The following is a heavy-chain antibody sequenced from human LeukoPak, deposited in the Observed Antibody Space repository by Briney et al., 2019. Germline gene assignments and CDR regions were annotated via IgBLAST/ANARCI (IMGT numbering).Heavy chain of an antibody. CDR1: GFLFRSYG. CDR3: AKVSLNMVNDAFDI. Sequence: GGSLRLSCAATGFLFRSYGMHWVRQAPDKGLEWAAFIRYDGSRKYYADSVKGRFTISRDNSKNTLYLQMNGLRAEDTAMYYCAKVSLNMVNDAFDIWGQVTMVSVSS. V-gene: IGHV3-30*02. CDR2: IRYDGSRK. D-gene: IGHD4/OR15-4a*01. J-gene: IGHJ3*02.